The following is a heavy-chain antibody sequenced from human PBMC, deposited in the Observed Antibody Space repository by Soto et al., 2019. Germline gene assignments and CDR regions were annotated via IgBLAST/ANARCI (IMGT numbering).Heavy chain of an antibody. CDR2: ISGSGDST. D-gene: IGHD5-12*01. V-gene: IGHV3-23*01. J-gene: IGHJ4*02. CDR1: VFTFSTYA. CDR3: AKASFLNPRGYDSY. Sequence: PGGSLRLSCASSVFTFSTYAMICVRHAPGKGLEWVSAISGSGDSTYYADSVKGRFTISRDNSKNTLYLQMSSLRAEDTAIYYCAKASFLNPRGYDSYWGQGTLVTVSS.